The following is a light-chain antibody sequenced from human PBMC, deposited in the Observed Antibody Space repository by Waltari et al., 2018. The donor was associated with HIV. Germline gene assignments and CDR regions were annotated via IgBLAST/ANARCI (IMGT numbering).Light chain of an antibody. J-gene: IGLJ3*02. CDR1: YGPVTSGHS. Sequence: HAVVTQESSLTVSPGGTVTLTYASSYGPVTSGHSPYWFQQKPGQAPRTLILDTRARHSWTPVRFSGSLLGCKAALTLSGAQPEDEADYYCWLSNSGARGVFGGGTKLTVL. CDR2: DTR. V-gene: IGLV7-46*01. CDR3: WLSNSGARGV.